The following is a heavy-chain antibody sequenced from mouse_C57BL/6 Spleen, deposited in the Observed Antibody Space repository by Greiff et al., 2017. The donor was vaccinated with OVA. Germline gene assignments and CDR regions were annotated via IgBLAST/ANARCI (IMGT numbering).Heavy chain of an antibody. D-gene: IGHD2-4*01. V-gene: IGHV1-55*01. J-gene: IGHJ2*01. CDR3: ARETTMIRRYFDY. Sequence: QVQLQQSGAELVKPGASVKMSCKASGYTFTSYWITWVKQRPGQGLEWIGDIYPGSGSTNYNEKFKSKATLTVDTSSSTAYMQLSSLTSEDSAVYYCARETTMIRRYFDYWGQGTTLTVSS. CDR2: IYPGSGST. CDR1: GYTFTSYW.